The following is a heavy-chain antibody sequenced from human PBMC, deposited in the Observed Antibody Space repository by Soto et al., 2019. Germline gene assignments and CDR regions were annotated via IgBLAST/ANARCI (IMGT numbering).Heavy chain of an antibody. CDR2: INHSGST. CDR3: ARKFYYYYYGMDV. CDR1: GGSFSDYY. J-gene: IGHJ6*02. V-gene: IGHV4-34*01. Sequence: SETLSLTCAVYGGSFSDYYWSWIRQPPGKGLEWIGEINHSGSTNYNPSLKSRVTISVDTSKNQFSLKLSSVTAADTAVYYCARKFYYYYYGMDVWDQGTTVTVSS.